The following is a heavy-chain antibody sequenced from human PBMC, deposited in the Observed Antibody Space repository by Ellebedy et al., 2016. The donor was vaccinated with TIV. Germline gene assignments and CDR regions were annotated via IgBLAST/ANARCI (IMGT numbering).Heavy chain of an antibody. V-gene: IGHV3-33*01. D-gene: IGHD2-15*01. Sequence: PGGSLRLSCAASGFKFHMYGMHWVRQAPGKGLEWVAHIWYDGTNENYAESVKGRFTISRDTSLHLQMNSLKAEDTAVYYCVRDPGVVSGGGLDYWGQGTLVTVSS. CDR3: VRDPGVVSGGGLDY. CDR2: IWYDGTNE. CDR1: GFKFHMYG. J-gene: IGHJ4*02.